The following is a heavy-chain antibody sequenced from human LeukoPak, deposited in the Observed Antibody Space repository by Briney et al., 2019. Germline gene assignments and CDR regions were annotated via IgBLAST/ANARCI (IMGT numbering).Heavy chain of an antibody. CDR3: ARANQDVLLWFGELFLSAWWFDP. CDR2: IYYSGST. CDR1: GGSISSYY. J-gene: IGHJ5*02. V-gene: IGHV4-59*01. Sequence: SETLSLTCTVSGGSISSYYWSWIRQPPGKGLEWIGYIYYSGSTNYNPSLKSRVTISVDTSKNQFSLKLSSVTAADTAVYYCARANQDVLLWFGELFLSAWWFDPWGQGTLVTVSS. D-gene: IGHD3-10*01.